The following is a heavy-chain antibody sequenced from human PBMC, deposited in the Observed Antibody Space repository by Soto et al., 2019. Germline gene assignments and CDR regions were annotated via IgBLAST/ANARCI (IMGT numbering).Heavy chain of an antibody. CDR3: ARAPYDLGSSYYFDS. J-gene: IGHJ4*02. Sequence: EVQLVESGGGLVQPGGSLRLSCAASGFTFSSYWMSWVRQAPGKGLEWVAHINKDGSEKYYVDSVKGRFTISRDNAKNSLFLQMNSLRAEDTAVHYCARAPYDLGSSYYFDSWGQGTLVTVSS. CDR1: GFTFSSYW. D-gene: IGHD3-10*01. CDR2: INKDGSEK. V-gene: IGHV3-7*03.